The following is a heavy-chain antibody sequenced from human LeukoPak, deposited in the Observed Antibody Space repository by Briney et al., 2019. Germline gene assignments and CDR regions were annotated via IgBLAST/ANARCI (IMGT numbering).Heavy chain of an antibody. J-gene: IGHJ4*02. CDR3: ARDKGGYSGYVSFDY. V-gene: IGHV1-69*06. Sequence: GSSVKVSCKASGGTFSSYAISWVRQAPGQGLEWMGGIIPIFGTANHAQKFQGRVTITADKSTSTAYMELSSLRSEDTAVYYCARDKGGYSGYVSFDYWGQGTLVTVSS. CDR1: GGTFSSYA. D-gene: IGHD5-12*01. CDR2: IIPIFGTA.